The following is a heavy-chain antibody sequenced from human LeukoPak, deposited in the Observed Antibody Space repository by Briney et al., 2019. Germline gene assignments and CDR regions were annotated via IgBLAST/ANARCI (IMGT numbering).Heavy chain of an antibody. CDR3: ARATYSGSYRPSHYFDY. Sequence: SETLSLTCTVSGGSISSYYWSWIRQPPGKGLEWIGYIYYSGSTNYNPSLKSRVTISVDTSKNQFSLKLSSVTAADTAVYYCARATYSGSYRPSHYFDYWGQGTLVTVSS. J-gene: IGHJ4*02. CDR1: GGSISSYY. CDR2: IYYSGST. D-gene: IGHD1-26*01. V-gene: IGHV4-59*01.